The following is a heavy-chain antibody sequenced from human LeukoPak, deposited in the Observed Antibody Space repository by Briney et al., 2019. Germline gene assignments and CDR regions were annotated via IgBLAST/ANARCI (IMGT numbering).Heavy chain of an antibody. CDR1: GGSISSYY. J-gene: IGHJ3*02. V-gene: IGHV4-4*07. D-gene: IGHD4-17*01. CDR3: ARDWGSNDYGDYYAFDI. CDR2: IYTSGST. Sequence: KASETLSLTCTVSGGSISSYYWSWIRQPAGKRLEWIGRIYTSGSTNYNPSLKSRVTMSVDTSKNQFSLKLSSVTAADTAVYYCARDWGSNDYGDYYAFDIWGQGTMVTVSS.